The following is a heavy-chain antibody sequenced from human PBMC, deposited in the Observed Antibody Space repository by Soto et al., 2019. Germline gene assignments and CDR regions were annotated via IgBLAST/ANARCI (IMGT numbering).Heavy chain of an antibody. V-gene: IGHV3-30-3*01. Sequence: QGQLVESGGGVVQPARSLRLSCTASAFTFTSYAMHCVRQAPGKGLEWVAVISCDGLNKHYANTVKGRFTISRENSKNTLYLQMNSLRAEDTAIYYCARANFLYDRSTHYYGSDVWGQGTTVTVSS. J-gene: IGHJ6*02. D-gene: IGHD3-22*01. CDR3: ARANFLYDRSTHYYGSDV. CDR2: ISCDGLNK. CDR1: AFTFTSYA.